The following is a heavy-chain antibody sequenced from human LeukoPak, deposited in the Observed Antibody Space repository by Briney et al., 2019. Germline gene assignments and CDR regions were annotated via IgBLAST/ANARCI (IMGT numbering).Heavy chain of an antibody. D-gene: IGHD4-23*01. V-gene: IGHV3-30*03. Sequence: GGSLRLSCAASGFTFSSYGMHWVRQAPGRGLEWVAVISYDGSNKYYADSVKGRFTISRDNSKNTLYLQMNSLRAEDTAVYYCARDYGGDYWGQGTLVTVSS. CDR1: GFTFSSYG. J-gene: IGHJ4*02. CDR2: ISYDGSNK. CDR3: ARDYGGDY.